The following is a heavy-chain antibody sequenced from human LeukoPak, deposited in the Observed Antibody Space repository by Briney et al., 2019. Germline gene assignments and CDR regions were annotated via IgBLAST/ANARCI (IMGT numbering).Heavy chain of an antibody. CDR3: VRDGYSVHDGL. CDR2: INPSGGST. J-gene: IGHJ4*02. D-gene: IGHD5/OR15-5a*01. Sequence: ASVKVSCKASGYTFTSYYMHWVRQAPGQGLEWMGIINPSGGSTSYAQKFQGRVTISVDTSKNQFSLKLSSVTAADTAVYYCVRDGYSVHDGLWGQGTLVTVSS. V-gene: IGHV1-46*01. CDR1: GYTFTSYY.